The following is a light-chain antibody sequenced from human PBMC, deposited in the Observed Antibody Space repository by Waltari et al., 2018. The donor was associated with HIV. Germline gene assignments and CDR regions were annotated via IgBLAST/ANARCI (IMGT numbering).Light chain of an antibody. Sequence: TQSPSSLSAFIGDTVTITCRASQAINNYLAWYQHRPGEAPHLLIYAASTLQSGVPSRFSGSGSGTDFTLTITNLQPEDVGTYYCQKFNSAPLTFGGGTKVEIK. V-gene: IGKV1-27*01. CDR2: AAS. J-gene: IGKJ4*01. CDR1: QAINNY. CDR3: QKFNSAPLT.